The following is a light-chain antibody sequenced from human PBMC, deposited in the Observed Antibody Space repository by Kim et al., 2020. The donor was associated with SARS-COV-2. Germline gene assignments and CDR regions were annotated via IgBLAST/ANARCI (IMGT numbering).Light chain of an antibody. CDR1: QSIGSN. CDR2: GAS. CDR3: QQYNNGPPYT. V-gene: IGKV3-15*01. Sequence: VSPWGRATLSCRASQSIGSNLAWYQQRPGQAPRLIMYGASTRATGIPARFSGSGSTTEFTLTISSLQSEDFALYYCQQYNNGPPYTFGQGTKLEI. J-gene: IGKJ2*01.